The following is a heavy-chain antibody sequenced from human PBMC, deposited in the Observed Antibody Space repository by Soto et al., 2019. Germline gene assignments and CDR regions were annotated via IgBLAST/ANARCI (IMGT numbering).Heavy chain of an antibody. CDR3: ARAGVSESYSGYDYADY. D-gene: IGHD5-12*01. CDR2: INPNSGGT. CDR1: GYTFTGYY. J-gene: IGHJ4*02. Sequence: ASVKVSCKASGYTFTGYYMHWVRQAPGQGLEWMGWINPNSGGTNYAQKFQGWVTMTRDTSISTAYMELSRLRSDDTAVYYCARAGVSESYSGYDYADYWGQGTLVTVSS. V-gene: IGHV1-2*04.